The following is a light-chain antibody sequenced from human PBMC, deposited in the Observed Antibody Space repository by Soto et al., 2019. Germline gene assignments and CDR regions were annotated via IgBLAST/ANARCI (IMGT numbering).Light chain of an antibody. V-gene: IGLV2-14*01. Sequence: QSVLTQPASVSGSPGQSITISCTGTSSDVGGYNYVSWYQQHPGKAPKLMIYDVSNRPSGVSNRFSGSKSGNTASLTISGLPGEERAYYYCSSYTSSSTLVVFGTGTKVTVL. CDR3: SSYTSSSTLVV. CDR2: DVS. CDR1: SSDVGGYNY. J-gene: IGLJ1*01.